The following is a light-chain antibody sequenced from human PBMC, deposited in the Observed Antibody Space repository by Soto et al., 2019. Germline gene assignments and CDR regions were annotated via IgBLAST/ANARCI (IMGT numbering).Light chain of an antibody. CDR1: NSEITAYDY. V-gene: IGLV2-14*01. CDR2: KVN. CDR3: LSFTTTSTHV. J-gene: IGLJ1*01. Sequence: QSAMTQPASLSGPPDQSYTISCTATNSEITAYDYVSWFQKHPGKAPNLIISKVNNRPSGVSNRFSVSKSGNTAYLTTFGLQVEDEAESFCLSFTTTSTHVFGTGTKVTVL.